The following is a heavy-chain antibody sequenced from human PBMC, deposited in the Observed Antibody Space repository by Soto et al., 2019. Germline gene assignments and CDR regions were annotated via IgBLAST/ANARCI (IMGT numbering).Heavy chain of an antibody. CDR2: IWYDGSNK. CDR3: ARTYEQQLDSLNWFDP. CDR1: GFTFSSYG. D-gene: IGHD6-13*01. V-gene: IGHV3-33*01. Sequence: GGSLRLSCAASGFTFSSYGMHWVRQAPGKGLEWVAVIWYDGSNKYYADSVKGRFTISRDNSKNTLYLQMNSLRAEDTAVYYCARTYEQQLDSLNWFDPWGQGTLVTVSS. J-gene: IGHJ5*02.